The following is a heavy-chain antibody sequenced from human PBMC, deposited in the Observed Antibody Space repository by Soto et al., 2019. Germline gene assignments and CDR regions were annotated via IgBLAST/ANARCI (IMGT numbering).Heavy chain of an antibody. CDR2: IYYSGGT. J-gene: IGHJ4*02. CDR1: GGSISISSYY. CDR3: AGTFYYASSGSPF. D-gene: IGHD3-22*01. Sequence: SETLSLTCTVSGGSISISSYYWGWIRQPPGKGLEWLGSIYYSGGTYYNPSLKSRVTISVETSKNKFSLKLNSVTAADTAVYYCAGTFYYASSGSPFWGQGTXVTVSS. V-gene: IGHV4-39*01.